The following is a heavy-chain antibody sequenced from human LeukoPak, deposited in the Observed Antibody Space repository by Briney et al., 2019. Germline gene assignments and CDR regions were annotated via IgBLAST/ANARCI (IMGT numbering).Heavy chain of an antibody. Sequence: GGSLRLSCAASGFTFSSYSLNWVRQAPGKGLEWVSAISGSGGSTYYADSVKGRFTISRDNSKNTLYLQMNSLRAEDTAVYYCAKRTRGSSDNWFDPWGQGTLVTVSS. V-gene: IGHV3-23*01. D-gene: IGHD1-26*01. CDR2: ISGSGGST. CDR1: GFTFSSYS. CDR3: AKRTRGSSDNWFDP. J-gene: IGHJ5*02.